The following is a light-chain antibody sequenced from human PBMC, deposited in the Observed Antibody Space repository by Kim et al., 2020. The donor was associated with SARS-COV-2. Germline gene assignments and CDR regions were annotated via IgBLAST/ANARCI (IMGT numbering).Light chain of an antibody. Sequence: VSPGERATLSCRASQSVGRNLAWYQQKPGQAPRLLMFSTFTRATGIPARFSGSGSGTEFTLTISSLQSEDFAVYYCQQYNNWPPYTFGQGTKLEI. CDR1: QSVGRN. CDR3: QQYNNWPPYT. V-gene: IGKV3-15*01. CDR2: STF. J-gene: IGKJ2*01.